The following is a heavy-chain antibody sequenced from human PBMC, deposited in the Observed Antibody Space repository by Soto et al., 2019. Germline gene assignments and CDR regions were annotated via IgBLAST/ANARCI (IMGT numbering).Heavy chain of an antibody. CDR2: IWSDGNNR. CDR1: GFMFSNHG. CDR3: ARDRSAAS. Sequence: GGSLRLSCAASGFMFSNHGMHWVRQAPGKGLEWVAVIWSDGNNRYYADSVKGRFTISRDNSKNTLYLQMNSLRAEDTAVYYCARDRSAASWGQGTLVTVSS. D-gene: IGHD6-13*01. V-gene: IGHV3-33*01. J-gene: IGHJ5*02.